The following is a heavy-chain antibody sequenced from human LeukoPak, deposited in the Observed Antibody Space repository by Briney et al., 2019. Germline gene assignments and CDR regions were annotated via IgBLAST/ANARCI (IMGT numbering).Heavy chain of an antibody. CDR2: ISHSDDST. CDR1: GFLFHVYA. J-gene: IGHJ4*02. Sequence: GGSLRLSCRTSGFLFHVYAMTWVRQAPGKGLEWISTISHSDDSTYYADSVKGRFTISRDNSKNTVYLQMNSLRAEDTAVYYCAKELSDGSPGYFDYWGQGTLVTVSS. CDR3: AKELSDGSPGYFDY. V-gene: IGHV3-23*01. D-gene: IGHD1-26*01.